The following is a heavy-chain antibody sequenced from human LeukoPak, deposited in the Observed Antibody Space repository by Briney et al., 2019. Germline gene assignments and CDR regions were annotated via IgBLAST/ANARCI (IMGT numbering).Heavy chain of an antibody. Sequence: ASMKVSCKASGNTLTNYYMYWVRQAPGQGLEWMGIINPSGGSTTYAQKFQGRVTMTRDTSTSTVYIDLSSLRSEDTAVYYCARESRDSSGYYGTDVWGQGTTVTVSS. V-gene: IGHV1-46*01. D-gene: IGHD3-22*01. CDR2: INPSGGST. CDR3: ARESRDSSGYYGTDV. J-gene: IGHJ6*02. CDR1: GNTLTNYY.